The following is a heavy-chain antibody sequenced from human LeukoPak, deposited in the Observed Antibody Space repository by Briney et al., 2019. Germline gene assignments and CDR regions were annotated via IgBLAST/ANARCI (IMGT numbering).Heavy chain of an antibody. V-gene: IGHV3-30-3*01. J-gene: IGHJ4*02. CDR1: GFTFSSYA. Sequence: GGSLRLSCAASGFTFSSYAMHWVRQAPGKGLEWVAVISYDGSNKYYADSVKGRFTISRDNSKNTLYLQTNSLRAEDTAVYYCARESGIRYFDHWGQGTLVTVSS. CDR3: ARESGIRYFDH. CDR2: ISYDGSNK. D-gene: IGHD3-9*01.